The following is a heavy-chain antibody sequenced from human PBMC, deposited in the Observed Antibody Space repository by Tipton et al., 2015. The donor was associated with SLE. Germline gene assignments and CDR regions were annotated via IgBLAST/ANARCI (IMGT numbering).Heavy chain of an antibody. Sequence: TLSLTCTVSGGSITSSSFYWTWFRQPAGKGLEWIGRINTSGNTNYNPSLRSRVTVSLDTSKNQFSLRLSSVTAADTAVYYCARDPNGGYGSFDYWGLGALVTVSS. V-gene: IGHV4-61*02. CDR3: ARDPNGGYGSFDY. CDR2: INTSGNT. CDR1: GGSITSSSFY. D-gene: IGHD7-27*01. J-gene: IGHJ4*02.